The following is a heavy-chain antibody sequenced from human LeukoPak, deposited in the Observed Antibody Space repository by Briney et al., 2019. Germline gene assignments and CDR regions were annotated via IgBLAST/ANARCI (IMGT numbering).Heavy chain of an antibody. V-gene: IGHV3-21*01. CDR2: ISSSSSYI. CDR3: ASGSYSSGWYLSY. Sequence: PGGSLRLSCAASGFTFSSYSMNWVRQAPGKGLEWVSSISSSSSYIYYADSVKGRFTISRDNAKNSLYLQMNSLRAEDTAVYYCASGSYSSGWYLSYWGQGTLVTVSS. J-gene: IGHJ4*02. D-gene: IGHD6-19*01. CDR1: GFTFSSYS.